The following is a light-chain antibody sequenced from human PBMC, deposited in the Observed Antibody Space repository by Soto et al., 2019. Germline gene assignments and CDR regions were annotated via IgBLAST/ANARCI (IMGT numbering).Light chain of an antibody. Sequence: DIVMTQSPDFLAVSLGERATITCKSSQTVLYRSSNKSYLAWYQQRPEQPPRLLIYWASTRQSGVPDRFVGSGSGTEFTLTISSLQSEDFAVYFCQQYQNWPPMYAFGQGTKLQIK. CDR1: QTVLYRSSNKSY. CDR2: WAS. V-gene: IGKV4-1*01. CDR3: QQYQNWPPMYA. J-gene: IGKJ2*01.